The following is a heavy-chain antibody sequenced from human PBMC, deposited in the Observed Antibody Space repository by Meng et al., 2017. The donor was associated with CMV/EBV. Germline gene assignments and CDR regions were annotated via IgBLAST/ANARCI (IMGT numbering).Heavy chain of an antibody. J-gene: IGHJ4*02. CDR3: ARGYYGSGRDY. D-gene: IGHD3-10*01. CDR1: GFTVSSNY. CDR2: IYSGGST. Sequence: LKISCAASGFTVSSNYMSWVRQAPGKGLEWVSVIYSGGSTYYADSVKGRFTISRDNSKNTLYLQMNSLRAEDTAVYYCARGYYGSGRDYWGQGTLVTVSS. V-gene: IGHV3-53*01.